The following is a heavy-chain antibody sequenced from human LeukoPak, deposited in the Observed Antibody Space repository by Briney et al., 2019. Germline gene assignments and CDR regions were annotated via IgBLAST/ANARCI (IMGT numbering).Heavy chain of an antibody. J-gene: IGHJ4*02. V-gene: IGHV3-21*01. CDR1: GFTFSSYS. Sequence: GALRLSCAASGFTFSSYSMNWVRQAPGKGLEWVSSISSSSSYIYYADSVKGRFTISRDNAKNSLYLQMNSLRAEDTAVYYCARDPRGSGWFDYWGQGTLVTVSS. D-gene: IGHD6-19*01. CDR3: ARDPRGSGWFDY. CDR2: ISSSSSYI.